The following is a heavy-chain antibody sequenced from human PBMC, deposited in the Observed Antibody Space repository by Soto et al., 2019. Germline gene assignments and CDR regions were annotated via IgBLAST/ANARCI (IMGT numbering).Heavy chain of an antibody. J-gene: IGHJ4*02. Sequence: EVQLVESGGGLVQPGGSLKLSCAASGFTFSGSAMHWVRQASGKGLEWVGRIRSKANSYATAYAASVKGRFTISRDDSKNTAYLQMNSLKTEDTAVYYCTRSPDVDTAMGDYWGQGTLVTVSS. CDR2: IRSKANSYAT. D-gene: IGHD5-18*01. V-gene: IGHV3-73*02. CDR3: TRSPDVDTAMGDY. CDR1: GFTFSGSA.